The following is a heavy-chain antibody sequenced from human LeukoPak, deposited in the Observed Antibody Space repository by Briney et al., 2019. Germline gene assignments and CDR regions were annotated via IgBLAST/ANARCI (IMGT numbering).Heavy chain of an antibody. Sequence: PSETLSLTFTVCGGSNSTYYWNSIRQPPAKGLEWIGYIYYSGSTNCNPSLKSRVTISVDTSKNQFSLNLTSVTAADTAVYYCARSYGDYINFDYWGQGSLVTVSS. CDR3: ARSYGDYINFDY. D-gene: IGHD4-17*01. J-gene: IGHJ4*02. CDR1: GGSNSTYY. CDR2: IYYSGST. V-gene: IGHV4-59*01.